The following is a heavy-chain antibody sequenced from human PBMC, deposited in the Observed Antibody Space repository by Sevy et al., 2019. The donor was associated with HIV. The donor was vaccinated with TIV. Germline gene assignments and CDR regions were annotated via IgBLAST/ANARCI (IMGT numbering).Heavy chain of an antibody. J-gene: IGHJ6*02. Sequence: GGSLRLSCAASGFTFSSYAMSWVRQAPGKGLEWVSAISGSGGSTYYADSVKGRFTISRDNSKNTLYLQMNSLRAEDTAVYYCAKVPAMVRGDYYYYYGMDVWGQGTMVTVSS. D-gene: IGHD3-10*01. CDR1: GFTFSSYA. CDR2: ISGSGGST. CDR3: AKVPAMVRGDYYYYYGMDV. V-gene: IGHV3-23*01.